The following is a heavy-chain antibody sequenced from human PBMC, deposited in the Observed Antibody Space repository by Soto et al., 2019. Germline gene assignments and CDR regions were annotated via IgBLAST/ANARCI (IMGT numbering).Heavy chain of an antibody. V-gene: IGHV3-72*01. CDR1: GFSFSDHF. D-gene: IGHD1-26*01. J-gene: IGHJ4*02. CDR2: TRNKANSYTT. CDR3: ARDKLGGGFDY. Sequence: PGGSLRLSCAASGFSFSDHFMDWVRQAPGKGLQWVGRTRNKANSYTTEYAASVKGRFTVSRDDSKNSVYLQMKSLKTEDTAVYYCARDKLGGGFDYWGQGTLVTVSS.